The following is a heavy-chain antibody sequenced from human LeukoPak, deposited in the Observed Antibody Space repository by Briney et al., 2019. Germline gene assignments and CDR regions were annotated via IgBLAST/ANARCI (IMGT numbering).Heavy chain of an antibody. V-gene: IGHV4-39*07. Sequence: PSETLSLTCTVSGGSISSSSYYWSWIRQPPGKGLAWIGEINHSGSTNYNPSLKSRVTISVDTSKNQFSLKLSSVTAADTAVYYCARGGIAAAGTNWFDPWGQGTLVTVSS. CDR3: ARGGIAAAGTNWFDP. CDR1: GGSISSSSYY. CDR2: INHSGST. J-gene: IGHJ5*02. D-gene: IGHD6-13*01.